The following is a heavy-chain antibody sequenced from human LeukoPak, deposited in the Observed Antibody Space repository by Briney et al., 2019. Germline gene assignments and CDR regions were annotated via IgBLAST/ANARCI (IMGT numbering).Heavy chain of an antibody. V-gene: IGHV1-69*05. CDR3: ARDGGLSYYYYMDV. CDR1: GGTFSSYA. J-gene: IGHJ6*03. D-gene: IGHD3-16*02. Sequence: LVKVSCKASGGTFSSYAISLVRQAPGQGLEWMGGIIPIFGTANYAQKFQGRVTITTHESTSTAYMELSSLRSEDAAVYYCARDGGLSYYYYMDVWGKGTTVTVSS. CDR2: IIPIFGTA.